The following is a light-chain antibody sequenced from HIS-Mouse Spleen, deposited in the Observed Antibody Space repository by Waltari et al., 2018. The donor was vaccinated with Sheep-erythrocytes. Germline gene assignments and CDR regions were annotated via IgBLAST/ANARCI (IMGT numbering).Light chain of an antibody. CDR1: KSGDNY. CDR3: QAWDSSTAWNVV. V-gene: IGLV3-1*01. J-gene: IGLJ2*01. CDR2: QDS. Sequence: SYELTQPPSVSVSPGQTASITCSGDKSGDNYACWYQQKPGQSPVLVIYQDSKRPSGIPERFSGSNSGNTATLTISGTQAMDEADYYCQAWDSSTAWNVVFGGGTKLTVL.